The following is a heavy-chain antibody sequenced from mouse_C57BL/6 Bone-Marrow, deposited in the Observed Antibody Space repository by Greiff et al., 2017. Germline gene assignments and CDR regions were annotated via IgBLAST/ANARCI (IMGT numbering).Heavy chain of an antibody. CDR2: IDPENGDT. Sequence: LVESGAELVRPGASVKLSCTASGFNIKDDYMHWVKQRPEQGLEWIGWIDPENGDTEYASKFQGKATITADTSSNTAYLQLSSLTSEDTAVYYCTVYDGYYEAYWGQGTLVTVSA. J-gene: IGHJ3*01. CDR1: GFNIKDDY. D-gene: IGHD2-3*01. CDR3: TVYDGYYEAY. V-gene: IGHV14-4*01.